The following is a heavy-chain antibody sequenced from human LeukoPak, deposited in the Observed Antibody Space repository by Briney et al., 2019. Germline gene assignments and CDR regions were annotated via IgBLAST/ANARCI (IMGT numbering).Heavy chain of an antibody. V-gene: IGHV1-69*13. CDR1: GGTFSSYA. Sequence: GASVKVSCKASGGTFSSYAISWVRQAPGQGLEWMGGIIPIFGTANYAQKLQGRVTITADESTSTAYMELSSLRSEDTAVYYCASIPIVVPAAIGYWGQGTLVTVSS. CDR3: ASIPIVVPAAIGY. D-gene: IGHD2-2*01. CDR2: IIPIFGTA. J-gene: IGHJ4*02.